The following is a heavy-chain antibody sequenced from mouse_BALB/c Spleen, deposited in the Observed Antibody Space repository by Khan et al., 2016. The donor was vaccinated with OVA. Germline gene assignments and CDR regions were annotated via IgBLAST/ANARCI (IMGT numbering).Heavy chain of an antibody. CDR2: IRYSGST. CDR1: GYSITSGYG. D-gene: IGHD1-2*01. Sequence: EVQLQESGPGLVKPSQSLSLTCTVTGYSITSGYGWNWIRQFPGNKLEWMGYIRYSGSTNYNPYLKSRISITPDTSKNQFFLQLNSVTTEDTATYYSARTARIKYWGQGTTLTVSS. V-gene: IGHV3-1*02. J-gene: IGHJ2*01. CDR3: ARTARIKY.